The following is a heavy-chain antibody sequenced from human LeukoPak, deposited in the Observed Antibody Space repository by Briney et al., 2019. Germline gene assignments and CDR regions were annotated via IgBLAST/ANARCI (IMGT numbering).Heavy chain of an antibody. V-gene: IGHV4-38-2*02. D-gene: IGHD6-19*01. CDR2: IYHTGST. Sequence: PSGTLSLTCTVSGYSINSGYYWGWIRPPPGKGLEWIANIYHTGSTYYTPSLKSRVTISVDTSRNQFSLNLSSVTAADTAVYYCARAVRALYYFDYWGQGTLVTVSS. CDR1: GYSINSGYY. CDR3: ARAVRALYYFDY. J-gene: IGHJ4*02.